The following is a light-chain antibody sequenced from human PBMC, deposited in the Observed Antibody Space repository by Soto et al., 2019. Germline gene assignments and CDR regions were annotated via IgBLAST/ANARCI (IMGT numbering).Light chain of an antibody. Sequence: QSALTQPASVSGSPGQSITISCTGTSSDVGGYNYVSWYQQHPGKAPKLMIYEVSNRPSGVSNRFSGSKSGNTASLTISGLQAEDEADYYCSSYRSSSTPYVFGTGTKVTVL. CDR1: SSDVGGYNY. J-gene: IGLJ1*01. V-gene: IGLV2-14*01. CDR3: SSYRSSSTPYV. CDR2: EVS.